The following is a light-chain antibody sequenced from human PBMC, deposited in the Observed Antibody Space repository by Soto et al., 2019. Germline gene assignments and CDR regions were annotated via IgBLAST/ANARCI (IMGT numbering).Light chain of an antibody. CDR3: QQRSNWTPT. V-gene: IGKV3-11*01. CDR1: QGVXSSY. J-gene: IGKJ3*01. CDR2: DAS. Sequence: IGLTQCPGTLYLSPGEGATLSCRASQGVXSSYLAWYGQNPGQAPRLLXYDASNRATGSPARLSGSGSGTDFTLTISSLEPEYFAVYYCQQRSNWTPTFGPGTKVDIK.